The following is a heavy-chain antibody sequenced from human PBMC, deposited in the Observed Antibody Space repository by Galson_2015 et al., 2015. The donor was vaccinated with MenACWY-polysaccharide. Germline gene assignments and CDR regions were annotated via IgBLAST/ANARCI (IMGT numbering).Heavy chain of an antibody. V-gene: IGHV3-23*01. Sequence: SLRLSCAASGFTFSSYAMSWVRQAPGKGLEWVSAISGSGATTYYADPVKGRFTISRDNSKNTLYLQMNSLRAEDTAVYFCARRAPMVTSLFYGMDVWGQGTTVTVS. CDR2: ISGSGATT. CDR3: ARRAPMVTSLFYGMDV. CDR1: GFTFSSYA. J-gene: IGHJ6*02. D-gene: IGHD4/OR15-4a*01.